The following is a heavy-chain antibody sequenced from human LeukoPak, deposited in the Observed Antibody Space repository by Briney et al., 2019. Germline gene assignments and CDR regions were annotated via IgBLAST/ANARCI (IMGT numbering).Heavy chain of an antibody. D-gene: IGHD3-10*01. J-gene: IGHJ4*02. CDR2: INPNGGAT. V-gene: IGHV1-2*06. CDR3: ARERITMLGGLTFPLFDY. CDR1: GYTFVSYG. Sequence: GASVKVSCKPSGYTFVSYGINWVRQAPGQGLEWIGRINPNGGATNYAQKFQGRVTMARDTSISTAYMDLGRLRSDDTAVYYCARERITMLGGLTFPLFDYWGQGTLVTVSS.